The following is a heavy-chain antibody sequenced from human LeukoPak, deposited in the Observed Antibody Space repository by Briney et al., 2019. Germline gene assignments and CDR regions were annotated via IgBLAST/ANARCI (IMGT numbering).Heavy chain of an antibody. CDR2: AGWAGGTT. CDR3: AKELDTMFFDY. CDR1: GFNFDRYT. V-gene: IGHV3-43*01. J-gene: IGHJ4*02. Sequence: GGSLRLSCATSGFNFDRYTIHWVRQAPGKGLEWVSLAGWAGGTTFYSDSVRGRFTVSRDSGRKSVYLQMNSLTTDDTAFYFCAKELDTMFFDYWGQGALVTVSS. D-gene: IGHD3-10*02.